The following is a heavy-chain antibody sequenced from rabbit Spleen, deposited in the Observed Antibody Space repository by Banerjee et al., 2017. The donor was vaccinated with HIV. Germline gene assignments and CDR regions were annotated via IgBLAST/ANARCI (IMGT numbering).Heavy chain of an antibody. V-gene: IGHV1S45*01. D-gene: IGHD1-1*01. Sequence: QEQLVESGGGLVQPEGSLTLTCTASGFSFSSSYYMCWVRQAPGKGLEWIACIYPGDGRTWYATWAKGRFTISKASSTTVTLQVTSLTVADTATYFCAKADTNYYRGFNLWGPGTLVTVS. J-gene: IGHJ4*01. CDR2: IYPGDGRT. CDR3: AKADTNYYRGFNL. CDR1: GFSFSSSYY.